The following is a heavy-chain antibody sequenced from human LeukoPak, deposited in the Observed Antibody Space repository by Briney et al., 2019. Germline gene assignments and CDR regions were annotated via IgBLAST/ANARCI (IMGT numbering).Heavy chain of an antibody. V-gene: IGHV3-74*01. J-gene: IGHJ4*02. CDR2: LNTDGTDT. CDR1: GFTFSNYW. Sequence: PGGPLRLSCAASGFTFSNYWMHWVRQVPGKGLVWVSHLNTDGTDTYYADSVKGRFTVSRDNARNTLYLQMNSLRAEDTAVYYCVGAHVAAYWGQGTLVTVSS. D-gene: IGHD3-10*01. CDR3: VGAHVAAY.